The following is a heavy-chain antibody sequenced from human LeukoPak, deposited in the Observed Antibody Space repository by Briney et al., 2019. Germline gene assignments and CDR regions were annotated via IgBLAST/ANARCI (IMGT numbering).Heavy chain of an antibody. V-gene: IGHV4-39*01. CDR2: IYYSGST. D-gene: IGHD6-13*01. Sequence: SETLSLTCAVYGGSFSGYYWGWIRQPPGKGLEWIGSIYYSGSTYHNPSLKSRVTISVDTSKNQFSLKLSSVTAADTAVYYCARQNSGFIAAAGRFDYWGQGTLVTVSS. CDR3: ARQNSGFIAAAGRFDY. CDR1: GGSFSGYY. J-gene: IGHJ4*02.